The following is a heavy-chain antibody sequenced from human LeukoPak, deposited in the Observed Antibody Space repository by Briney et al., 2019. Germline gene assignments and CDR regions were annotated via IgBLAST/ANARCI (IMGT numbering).Heavy chain of an antibody. D-gene: IGHD2-15*01. CDR2: IYPGDSDT. J-gene: IGHJ5*02. CDR1: GYNFTNYW. CDR3: ARQGAGGYCSGGRCYIWFDP. Sequence: GESLKISCKGSGYNFTNYWIGWVRQMPGKGLEWMGIIYPGDSDTRYSPSFQGQVTISADKSISTAYLQWSSLKASDTAMYYCARQGAGGYCSGGRCYIWFDPWGQGTLVTVSS. V-gene: IGHV5-51*01.